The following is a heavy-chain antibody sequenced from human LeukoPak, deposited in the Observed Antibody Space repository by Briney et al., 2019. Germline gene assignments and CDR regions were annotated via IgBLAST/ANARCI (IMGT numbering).Heavy chain of an antibody. V-gene: IGHV4-59*11. J-gene: IGHJ4*02. D-gene: IGHD3-10*01. CDR1: SASISSHY. CDR3: ARSPPLWFGELTRKYYFDY. Sequence: SETLSLTCTVSSASISSHYWSWIRQPPGKGLEWIGYIYYSGSTNYNPSLKSRVTISVDTSKNQFSLKLSSVTAADTAVYYCARSPPLWFGELTRKYYFDYWGQGTLVTVSS. CDR2: IYYSGST.